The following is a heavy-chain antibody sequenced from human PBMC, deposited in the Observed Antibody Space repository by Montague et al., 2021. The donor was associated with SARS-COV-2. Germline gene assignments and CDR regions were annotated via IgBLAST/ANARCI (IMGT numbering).Heavy chain of an antibody. D-gene: IGHD1-1*01. J-gene: IGHJ4*02. CDR2: VSFNGAKQ. V-gene: IGHV3-30*04. CDR1: GFTFTSYS. CDR3: ARVKTGPYVPIDF. Sequence: SLRLSCAASGFTFTSYSMHWDRQAPGKGLEWLAIVSFNGAKQYYADSVNGRFTISRDNSKNTLFLQMNSLRAEDTAVYFCARVKTGPYVPIDFWGQGTLVTVSS.